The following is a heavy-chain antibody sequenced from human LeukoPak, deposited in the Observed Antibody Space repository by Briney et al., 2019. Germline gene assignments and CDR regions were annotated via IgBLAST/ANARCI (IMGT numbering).Heavy chain of an antibody. D-gene: IGHD2/OR15-2a*01. Sequence: GGSLRLSCAASGFTFSNYGMHWVRQAPGKGLEWVAFIRYDGSNKYYADSVKGRFTISRDNSKNTLYLQMNSLRAEDTAVYYCARDPLISRANSTTTDYWGQGTLVTVSS. J-gene: IGHJ4*02. V-gene: IGHV3-30*02. CDR2: IRYDGSNK. CDR1: GFTFSNYG. CDR3: ARDPLISRANSTTTDY.